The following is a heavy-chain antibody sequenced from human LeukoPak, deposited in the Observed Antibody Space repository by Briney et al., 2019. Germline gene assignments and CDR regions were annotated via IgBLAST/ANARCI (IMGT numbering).Heavy chain of an antibody. CDR1: GGTFSSYA. CDR2: IIPIFDTA. D-gene: IGHD1-7*01. CDR3: ARSITGTTWYNWFDP. J-gene: IGHJ5*02. Sequence: SVKVSCKASGGTFSSYAISWVRQAPGQGLEWMGGIIPIFDTANYAQKFQGRVTITTDESTSTAYMELSSLRSEDTAVYYCARSITGTTWYNWFDPWGQGTLVTVSS. V-gene: IGHV1-69*05.